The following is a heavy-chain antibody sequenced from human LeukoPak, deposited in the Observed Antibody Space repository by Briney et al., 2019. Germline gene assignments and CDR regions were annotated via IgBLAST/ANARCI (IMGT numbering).Heavy chain of an antibody. D-gene: IGHD1-26*01. CDR1: GGSISSGSYY. CDR3: ARDAGSYHAFDI. Sequence: SETLSLTCTVSGGSISSGSYYWSWIRQPAGKGLEWIGRIYTSGSTNYNPSLKSRVTISADTSKNQFSLKLSSVTAADTAVYYCARDAGSYHAFDIWGQGTMVTVSS. J-gene: IGHJ3*02. CDR2: IYTSGST. V-gene: IGHV4-61*02.